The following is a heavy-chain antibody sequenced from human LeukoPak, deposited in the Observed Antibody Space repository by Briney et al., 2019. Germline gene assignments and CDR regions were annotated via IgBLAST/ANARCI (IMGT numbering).Heavy chain of an antibody. V-gene: IGHV4-59*01. J-gene: IGHJ4*02. CDR2: IYYSGST. Sequence: PSETLSLTCAVYGGSFSGYYWSWIRQPPGKGLEWIGYIYYSGSTNYNPSLKSRVTILVDTSKNQFSLKLSSVTAADTAVYYCAKDLISGSYYGFDYWGQGTLGTVSS. D-gene: IGHD1-26*01. CDR3: AKDLISGSYYGFDY. CDR1: GGSFSGYY.